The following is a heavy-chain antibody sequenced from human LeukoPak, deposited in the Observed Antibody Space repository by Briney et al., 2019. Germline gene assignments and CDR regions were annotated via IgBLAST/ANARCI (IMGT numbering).Heavy chain of an antibody. V-gene: IGHV3-53*01. CDR3: ARVLAMMGILDAFGI. CDR1: GFTVSSNY. J-gene: IGHJ3*02. CDR2: IYSGGST. Sequence: GGSLRLSCAASGFTVSSNYMSWVRQAPGKGLEWVSVIYSGGSTYYADSVKGRFTISRDNSKNTLYLQMNSLRAEDTAVYYCARVLAMMGILDAFGIWGQGTMVTVSS. D-gene: IGHD5-12*01.